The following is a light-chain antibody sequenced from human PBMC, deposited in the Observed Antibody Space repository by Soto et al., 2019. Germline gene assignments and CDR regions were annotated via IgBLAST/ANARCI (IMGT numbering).Light chain of an antibody. CDR3: CSYAGGSTYVV. CDR2: EVS. CDR1: SSDVGSYDL. V-gene: IGLV2-23*02. J-gene: IGLJ2*01. Sequence: QSALTQPASVSGSPGQSITISCTGTSSDVGSYDLVSWYQQHPGKAPKLMIYEVSKRPSGVSNRFSGSKSGNTASLTISGLQAEDESDYYCCSYAGGSTYVVVGGGTTLTVL.